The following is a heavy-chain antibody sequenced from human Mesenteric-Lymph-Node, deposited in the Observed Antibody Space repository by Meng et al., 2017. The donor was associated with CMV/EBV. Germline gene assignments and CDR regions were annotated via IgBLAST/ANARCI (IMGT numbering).Heavy chain of an antibody. CDR2: IKEDGSEK. D-gene: IGHD1-7*01. CDR1: GFTFSSYW. V-gene: IGHV3-7*01. CDR3: VRVNWNYGQEKFQH. Sequence: GESLKISCADSGFTFSSYWMSWVRQAPGKGLEWVASIKEDGSEKSYVDSVKGRFTISRDNAKNSLYLQMNSLRGEDTAVYYCVRVNWNYGQEKFQHWGQGTLVTVSS. J-gene: IGHJ1*01.